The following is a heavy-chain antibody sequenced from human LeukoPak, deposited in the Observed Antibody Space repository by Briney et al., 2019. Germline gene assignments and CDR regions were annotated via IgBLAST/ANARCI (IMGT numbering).Heavy chain of an antibody. D-gene: IGHD6-13*01. CDR1: GFTFDDYG. V-gene: IGHV3-20*04. CDR2: INWNGGST. J-gene: IGHJ4*02. CDR3: ASGLIAAAGTAGY. Sequence: PGGSLRLSCAAPGFTFDDYGMSWVRQAPGKGLEWVSGINWNGGSTGYADSVKGRFTISRDNAKNSLYLQMNSLRAEATALYYCASGLIAAAGTAGYWGQGALVTVSS.